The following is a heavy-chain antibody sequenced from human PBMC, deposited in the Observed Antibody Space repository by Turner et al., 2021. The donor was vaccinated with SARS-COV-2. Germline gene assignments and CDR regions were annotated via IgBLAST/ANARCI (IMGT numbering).Heavy chain of an antibody. J-gene: IGHJ3*02. CDR2: IYSRGST. Sequence: QVQPQESGPGLVTPSETLSLTCSVAGGSITSYYWSWIRQPAGEGLEWIGRIYSRGSTNYNPSLKSRVTMSVDTSKNQFSLKLSSVTAADTAVYYCARDGDYYDSSGYSKDAFDIWGQGTMVTVSS. CDR1: GGSITSYY. V-gene: IGHV4-4*07. D-gene: IGHD3-22*01. CDR3: ARDGDYYDSSGYSKDAFDI.